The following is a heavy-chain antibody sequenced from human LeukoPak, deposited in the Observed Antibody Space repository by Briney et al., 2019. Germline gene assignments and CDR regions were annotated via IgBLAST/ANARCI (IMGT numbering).Heavy chain of an antibody. CDR1: GFNYSSYV. D-gene: IGHD5-18*01. J-gene: IGHJ4*02. V-gene: IGHV3-23*01. CDR3: AKNEGPQLWLAFDY. Sequence: PGGSLRLSCAASGFNYSSYVMSWVRQAPGKGLEWVATISGRGVSTYYADSVKGRFTVSRDYSKNTLDLQMNGLRVDDTAVYYRAKNEGPQLWLAFDYWGQGTLVTVSS. CDR2: ISGRGVST.